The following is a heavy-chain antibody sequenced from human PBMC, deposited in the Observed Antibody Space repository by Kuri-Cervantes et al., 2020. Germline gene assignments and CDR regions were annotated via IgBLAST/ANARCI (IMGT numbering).Heavy chain of an antibody. CDR2: IKEDGSEK. Sequence: GESLKISCAASGFTFKSYWMSWVRQAPGKGLEWVANIKEDGSEKHYVDSVKGRFTISRDNAKNSLYLQMSSLRVDDTAVYFCARYSGSNGFVYWGQGTLVTVSS. CDR3: ARYSGSNGFVY. V-gene: IGHV3-7*01. CDR1: GFTFKSYW. D-gene: IGHD1-26*01. J-gene: IGHJ4*02.